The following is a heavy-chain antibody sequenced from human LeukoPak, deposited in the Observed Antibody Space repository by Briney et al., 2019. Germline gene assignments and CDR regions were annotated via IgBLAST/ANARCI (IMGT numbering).Heavy chain of an antibody. D-gene: IGHD5-12*01. V-gene: IGHV4-39*01. CDR3: VRHDGRGGATMGAFDS. CDR1: AASFISSSHH. J-gene: IGHJ5*01. CDR2: VYYGRTT. Sequence: PSETLSLTCTVSAASFISSSHHWGWIRQSPGKGLEWIGTVYYGRTTYYNPSLDGRVTISLDTSANHFSLQLNSVTAADTAVYYCVRHDGRGGATMGAFDSWGQRSLVTVSS.